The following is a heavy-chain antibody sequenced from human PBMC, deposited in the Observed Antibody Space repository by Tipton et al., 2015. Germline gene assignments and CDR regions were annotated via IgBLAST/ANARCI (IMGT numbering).Heavy chain of an antibody. CDR3: ARDRIVVVANYYYGMDV. V-gene: IGHV4-31*11. Sequence: TLSLTCAVSGASITNDTSFWGWIRQHPGKGLEWIGCIDYSGRSYHNPSLKSRLNISVDTSKNHFSLNLSSVTAADTAVYYCARDRIVVVANYYYGMDVWGQGTTVTVSS. J-gene: IGHJ6*02. CDR1: GASITNDTSF. CDR2: IDYSGRS. D-gene: IGHD3-22*01.